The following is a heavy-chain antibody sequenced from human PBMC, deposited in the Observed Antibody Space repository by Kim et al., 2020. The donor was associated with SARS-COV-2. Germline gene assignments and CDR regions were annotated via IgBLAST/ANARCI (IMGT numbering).Heavy chain of an antibody. Sequence: GGSLRLSCAASGFTFSSYSMNWVRQAPGKGLEWVSSISSSSSYIYYADSVKGRFTISRDNAKNSLCLQMNSLRAEDTAVYYCARENSGWYVAGYMDVWGKGTTVTVSS. D-gene: IGHD6-19*01. CDR1: GFTFSSYS. CDR2: ISSSSSYI. CDR3: ARENSGWYVAGYMDV. V-gene: IGHV3-21*01. J-gene: IGHJ6*03.